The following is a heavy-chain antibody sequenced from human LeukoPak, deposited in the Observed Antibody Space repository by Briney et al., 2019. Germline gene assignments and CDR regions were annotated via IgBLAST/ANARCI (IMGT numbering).Heavy chain of an antibody. CDR2: ISGTAENT. V-gene: IGHV3-23*01. Sequence: GGSLRLSCAASGFIFSSYPMSWVRQAPGKGLEWVSAISGTAENTYYADSVKGRFSISRDNSRNTVHLQMNSRRPEDTAVYYCANQRGGFWGQGTLVTVSS. CDR1: GFIFSSYP. CDR3: ANQRGGF. J-gene: IGHJ4*02. D-gene: IGHD3-10*01.